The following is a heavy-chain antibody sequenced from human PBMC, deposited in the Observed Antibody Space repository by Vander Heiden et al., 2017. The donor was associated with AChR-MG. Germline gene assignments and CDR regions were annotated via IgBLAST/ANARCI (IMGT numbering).Heavy chain of an antibody. J-gene: IGHJ6*02. CDR3: ARDWGIAARRSAGYYYYYGMDV. CDR1: GFTFSSYG. D-gene: IGHD6-6*01. CDR2: IRYDGSNK. V-gene: IGHV3-33*01. Sequence: QVQLVESGGGVVQPGRSLRLSCSAPGFTFSSYGMHWVRQAPGKGLEWVAVIRYDGSNKNYADSVKGRFTISRDNSKNTLYLQMNSLRAEDMAVYYCARDWGIAARRSAGYYYYYGMDVWGQGTTVTVSS.